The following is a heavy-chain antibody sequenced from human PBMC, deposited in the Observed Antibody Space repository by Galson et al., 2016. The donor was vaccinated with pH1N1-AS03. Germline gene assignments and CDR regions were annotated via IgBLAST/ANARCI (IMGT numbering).Heavy chain of an antibody. Sequence: SLRLSCAASGFTINKYGMHWVRQAPGKGLEWVAIIWNDGGTTHYADSVKGRFTISRDNSKNTLYLQINSLRAEDTAVYYCVRDDDSSGYYPDSWGRGTPVTVSS. D-gene: IGHD3-22*01. V-gene: IGHV3-33*01. CDR1: GFTINKYG. CDR3: VRDDDSSGYYPDS. J-gene: IGHJ4*02. CDR2: IWNDGGTT.